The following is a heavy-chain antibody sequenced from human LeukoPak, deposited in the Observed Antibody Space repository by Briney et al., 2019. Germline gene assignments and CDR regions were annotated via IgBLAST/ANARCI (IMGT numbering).Heavy chain of an antibody. CDR1: GFTFSTFW. J-gene: IGHJ4*02. V-gene: IGHV3-74*01. CDR2: ITSDGSVT. Sequence: PGGSLRLSCAASGFTFSTFWMHWVRQAPGKGLVWVSRITSDGSVTSYADSVKGRFTISRDNAKNTVYLQMNSLRAEDTAVYYCASFACGSCTCYDYFDYWGQGNLVTVSS. D-gene: IGHD2-2*01. CDR3: ASFACGSCTCYDYFDY.